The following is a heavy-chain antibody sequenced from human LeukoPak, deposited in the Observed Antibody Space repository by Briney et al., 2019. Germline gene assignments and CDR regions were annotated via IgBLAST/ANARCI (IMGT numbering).Heavy chain of an antibody. D-gene: IGHD3-16*02. V-gene: IGHV3-66*01. CDR3: ARDRAGYLTYMDV. Sequence: GGSLRLSCAASGFTVGSNYMSWVRQAPGKGLEWVSVIYSGGSTYYADSVKGRFTISRDNSKNTLYLQMNSLRAEDTAVYYCARDRAGYLTYMDVWGKGTTVTISS. CDR1: GFTVGSNY. CDR2: IYSGGST. J-gene: IGHJ6*03.